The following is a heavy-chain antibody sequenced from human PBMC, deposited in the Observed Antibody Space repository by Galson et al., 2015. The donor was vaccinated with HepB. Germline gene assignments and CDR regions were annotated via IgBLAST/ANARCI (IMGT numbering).Heavy chain of an antibody. CDR2: IIPIFGTA. D-gene: IGHD3-10*01. CDR3: ARYTLAGYWFDP. Sequence: SVKVSCKASGGTLSSYAISWVRQAPGQGLEWMGGIIPIFGTANYAQKFQGRVTITADESTSTAYTELSSLRSEDTAVYYCARYTLAGYWFDPWGQGTLVTVSS. V-gene: IGHV1-69*13. J-gene: IGHJ5*02. CDR1: GGTLSSYA.